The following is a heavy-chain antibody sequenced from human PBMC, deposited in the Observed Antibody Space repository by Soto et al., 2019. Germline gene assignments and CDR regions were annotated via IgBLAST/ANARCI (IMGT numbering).Heavy chain of an antibody. V-gene: IGHV1-18*01. CDR3: AKSPRGEMATD. CDR2: INTYNGMT. CDR1: GYTFINYH. J-gene: IGHJ4*02. Sequence: QVQLVQSGGEVKKPGASVTVSCKASGYTFINYHITWVRQAPGQGLEWMAWINTYNGMTDYAQRFQGRVTMTRDISTSTAYMELRNLGSDDTAVYFCAKSPRGEMATDWGQGTQVTVSS. D-gene: IGHD5-12*01.